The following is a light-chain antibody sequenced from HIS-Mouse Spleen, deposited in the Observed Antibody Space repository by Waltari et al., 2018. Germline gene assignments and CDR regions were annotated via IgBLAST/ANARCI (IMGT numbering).Light chain of an antibody. CDR3: QQYNSYSRT. J-gene: IGKJ1*01. CDR2: KAS. V-gene: IGKV1-5*03. Sequence: DIQMPQSPSTLSASVGDRVNITCRARQSISRWLAWYQQKPGKDPKHLLYKASSLESGVQSRFCGSGSGTEFTLTISSLQPDDFATYYCQQYNSYSRTFGQGTKVEIK. CDR1: QSISRW.